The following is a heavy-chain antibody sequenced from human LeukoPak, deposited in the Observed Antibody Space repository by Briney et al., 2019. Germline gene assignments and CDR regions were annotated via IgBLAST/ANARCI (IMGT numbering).Heavy chain of an antibody. CDR2: ISGSAPSL. CDR1: GFIFSSYG. D-gene: IGHD3-10*01. J-gene: IGHJ4*02. Sequence: PGGSLRLSCAASGFIFSSYGMAWVRQAPGKGLEWVSGISGSAPSLDYADPVKGRFTISRDNSKNTVHLQMNSLRAEDTAVYYCARYFSMVRGVFDYWGQGNQVTVSS. CDR3: ARYFSMVRGVFDY. V-gene: IGHV3-23*01.